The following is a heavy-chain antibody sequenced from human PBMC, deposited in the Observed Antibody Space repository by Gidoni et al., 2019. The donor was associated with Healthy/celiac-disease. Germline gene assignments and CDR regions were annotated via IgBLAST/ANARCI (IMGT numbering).Heavy chain of an antibody. Sequence: QLQLQESGPGLVKPSETLSLTCTVSGGSISSSSYYWGWIRQPPGKGLEWIGSIYYSGSTYYNPSLKSRVTISVDTSKNQFSRKLSSVTAADTAVYYCAVHIPAAGIHGYWGQGTLVTAS. CDR2: IYYSGST. J-gene: IGHJ4*02. D-gene: IGHD6-13*01. V-gene: IGHV4-39*01. CDR1: GGSISSSSYY. CDR3: AVHIPAAGIHGY.